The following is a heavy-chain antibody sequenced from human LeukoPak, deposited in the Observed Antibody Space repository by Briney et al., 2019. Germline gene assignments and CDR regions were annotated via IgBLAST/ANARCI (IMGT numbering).Heavy chain of an antibody. V-gene: IGHV1-8*01. J-gene: IGHJ6*03. D-gene: IGHD3-9*01. CDR2: MNPNSGNT. CDR1: GYTFTSYD. Sequence: ASVKVSCKASGYTFTSYDINWVRQATGQGLEWMGWMNPNSGNTGYAQKFQGRVTMTRNTSISTAYMELSSLRSEDTTVYYCARWYYDILTGYYNYYYYYMDVWGKGTTVTISS. CDR3: ARWYYDILTGYYNYYYYYMDV.